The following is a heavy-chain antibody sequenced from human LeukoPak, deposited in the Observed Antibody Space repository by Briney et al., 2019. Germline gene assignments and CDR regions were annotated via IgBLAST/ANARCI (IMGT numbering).Heavy chain of an antibody. Sequence: SETLSLTCAVYGGSFSGYYWSWIRQPPGKGLELIGEIKHSGSTNYNPSLKSRVTISVDTSKNQFSLKLSSVTAADTAFYYCASQGHHGKIVGTTLSYFYMDVWGKGTTVTVSS. D-gene: IGHD1-26*01. CDR2: IKHSGST. CDR3: ASQGHHGKIVGTTLSYFYMDV. V-gene: IGHV4-34*01. CDR1: GGSFSGYY. J-gene: IGHJ6*03.